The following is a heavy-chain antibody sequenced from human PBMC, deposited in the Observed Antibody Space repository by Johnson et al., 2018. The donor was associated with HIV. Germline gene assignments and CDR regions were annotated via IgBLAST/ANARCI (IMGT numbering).Heavy chain of an antibody. CDR2: IWYDGSNT. Sequence: QVQLVESGGGVVQPGRSLRLSCAASGFTFSSYAMHWVRQAPGKGLEWVAVIWYDGSNTYYADSVKGRFTISRDNSKNTLYLQMNSLRAEDTAVYYCAREGGALDAFDIWGQGTMVTVSS. V-gene: IGHV3-30-3*01. CDR3: AREGGALDAFDI. CDR1: GFTFSSYA. J-gene: IGHJ3*02. D-gene: IGHD1-26*01.